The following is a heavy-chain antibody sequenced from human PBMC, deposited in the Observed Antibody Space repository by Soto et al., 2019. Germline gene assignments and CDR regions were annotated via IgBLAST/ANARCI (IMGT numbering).Heavy chain of an antibody. CDR1: GYSISSGYY. D-gene: IGHD1-7*01. CDR3: ARTNNWNFGFSYFDY. J-gene: IGHJ4*03. V-gene: IGHV4-38-2*01. CDR2: IYHSGST. Sequence: XETLSLTCAVSGYSISSGYYWGWIRQPPVKGLEWIGSIYHSGSTYYNPSLKSRVTISVDTSKNQFSLKLSSVTAADTAVYYCARTNNWNFGFSYFDYWGQGTLVTVSS.